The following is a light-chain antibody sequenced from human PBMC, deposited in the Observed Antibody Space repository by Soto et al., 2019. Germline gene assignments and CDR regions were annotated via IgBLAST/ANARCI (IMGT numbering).Light chain of an antibody. J-gene: IGKJ2*02. Sequence: DIKLTQSPATLSLSPGERATLSCRASQSVSSYLAWYQQKPGKAPRLLIYNASNRATGIPARFSGSGSGTDSSLTTSSLEAKVFAVNYGQRRSNWPSTFGRGPSWRSN. CDR3: QRRSNWPST. CDR2: NAS. CDR1: QSVSSY. V-gene: IGKV3-11*01.